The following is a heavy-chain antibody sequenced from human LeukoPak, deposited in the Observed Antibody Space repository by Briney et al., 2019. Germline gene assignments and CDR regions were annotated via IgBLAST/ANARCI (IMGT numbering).Heavy chain of an antibody. Sequence: GGSLRLSCAASGFTVSSNYMSWVRQAPGKGLEWVSVIYSGGSTYYADSVKGRFTISRDNSKNTLYLQMNSLRVEDTAVYYCARVGYCSSTSCYPYYYYYMDVWGKGTTVTVSS. V-gene: IGHV3-66*02. CDR2: IYSGGST. CDR1: GFTVSSNY. D-gene: IGHD2-2*01. J-gene: IGHJ6*03. CDR3: ARVGYCSSTSCYPYYYYYMDV.